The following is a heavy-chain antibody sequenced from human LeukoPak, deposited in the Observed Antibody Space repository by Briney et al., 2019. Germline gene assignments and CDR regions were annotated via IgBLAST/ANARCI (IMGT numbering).Heavy chain of an antibody. CDR1: GFTFDDYA. D-gene: IGHD1-26*01. CDR2: ISWNSGSI. J-gene: IGHJ4*02. CDR3: ARSRIVGATSEDYFDY. V-gene: IGHV3-9*01. Sequence: AGGSLRLSCAASGFTFDDYAMHWVRQAPGKGLEWVSGISWNSGSIGYADSVKGRFTISRDNAKNPLYLQMNSLRAEDTALYYCARSRIVGATSEDYFDYWGQGTLVTVSS.